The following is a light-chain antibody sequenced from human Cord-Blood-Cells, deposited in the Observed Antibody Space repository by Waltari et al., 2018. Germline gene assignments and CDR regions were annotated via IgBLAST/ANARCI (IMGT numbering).Light chain of an antibody. CDR1: SSDVGGYNY. Sequence: QSALTQPPSASGSPGQSVTNSCTGTSSDVGGYNYASWYQQHPGKAPKPMIYEVSKRPAGVPDRFAGSKSGNTASLTVSGLQAEDEADYYCSSYAGSNNWVFGGGTKLTVL. V-gene: IGLV2-8*01. CDR2: EVS. J-gene: IGLJ3*02. CDR3: SSYAGSNNWV.